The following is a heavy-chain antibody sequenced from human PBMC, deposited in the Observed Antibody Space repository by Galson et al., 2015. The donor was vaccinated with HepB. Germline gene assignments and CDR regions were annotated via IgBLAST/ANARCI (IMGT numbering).Heavy chain of an antibody. CDR2: INPSGGST. CDR3: ARDDYDILTGYYIPRRRLSMGWGYYMDV. J-gene: IGHJ6*03. Sequence: SVKVSCKASGYTFTSYYMHWVRQAPGQGLEWMGIINPSGGSTSYAQKFQGRVTMTRDTSTSTVYMELSSLRSEDTAVYYCARDDYDILTGYYIPRRRLSMGWGYYMDVWGKGTTVTVSS. D-gene: IGHD3-9*01. V-gene: IGHV1-46*01. CDR1: GYTFTSYY.